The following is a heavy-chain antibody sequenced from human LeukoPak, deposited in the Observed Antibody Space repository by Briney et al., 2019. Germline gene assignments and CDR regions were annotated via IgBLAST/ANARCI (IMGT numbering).Heavy chain of an antibody. J-gene: IGHJ5*02. D-gene: IGHD5-12*01. V-gene: IGHV4-30-2*01. CDR2: IYHSGST. CDR3: ARGGYSGSDWTT. Sequence: PSETLSLTCAVSGGSISSGGYSWSWIRQPPGKGLEWIGYIYHSGSTYYNPSLKSRVTISVDRSTNQFSLKLSSVTAADTAVYYCARGGYSGSDWTTWGQGTRVTVSS. CDR1: GGSISSGGYS.